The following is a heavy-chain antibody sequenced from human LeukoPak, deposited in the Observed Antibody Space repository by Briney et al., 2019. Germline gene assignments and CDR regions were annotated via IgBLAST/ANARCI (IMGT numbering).Heavy chain of an antibody. CDR2: IYHSGST. V-gene: IGHV4-39*07. Sequence: SETLSLTCTVSGGSISSSSYYWGWIRQPPGKGLEWIGSIYHSGSTYYNPSLKSRVTISVDTSKNQFSLKLSSVTAADTAVYYCARLHYGSGSYFFLYYFDYWGQGTLVTVSS. CDR1: GGSISSSSYY. CDR3: ARLHYGSGSYFFLYYFDY. J-gene: IGHJ4*02. D-gene: IGHD3-10*01.